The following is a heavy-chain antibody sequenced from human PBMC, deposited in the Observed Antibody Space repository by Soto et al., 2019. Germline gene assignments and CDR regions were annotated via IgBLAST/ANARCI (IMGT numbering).Heavy chain of an antibody. D-gene: IGHD6-13*01. J-gene: IGHJ4*02. CDR1: GGSFSGYY. CDR3: ARDQGSSSWAPFDY. Sequence: SETLSLTCAVYGGSFSGYYWSWIRQPPGKGLEWIGEINHSGRTNYNPSLKSRVTISVDTCKHQFSLKLSSVTAADTAVYYCARDQGSSSWAPFDYWGQGTMVTVSS. V-gene: IGHV4-34*01. CDR2: INHSGRT.